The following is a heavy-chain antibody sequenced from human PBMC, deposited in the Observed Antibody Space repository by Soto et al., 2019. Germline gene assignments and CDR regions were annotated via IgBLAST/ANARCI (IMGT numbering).Heavy chain of an antibody. J-gene: IGHJ4*02. CDR2: ISSATTTI. CDR1: GFTFSSYS. CDR3: ARDFSMLLVAPVY. Sequence: GGSLRLSCAASGFTFSSYSMNWVRQAPGKGLEWVSYISSATTTIYYADSVKGRFTISRDNAKNSLYLQMNSLRADDTAVYYCARDFSMLLVAPVYWGQGTLVTLSS. D-gene: IGHD3-3*02. V-gene: IGHV3-48*01.